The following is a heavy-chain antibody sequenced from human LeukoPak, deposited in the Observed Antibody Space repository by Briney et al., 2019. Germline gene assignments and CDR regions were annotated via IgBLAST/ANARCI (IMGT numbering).Heavy chain of an antibody. CDR1: GFTFSSHG. J-gene: IGHJ4*02. CDR2: IRYDGSNK. D-gene: IGHD3-22*01. Sequence: GGSLRLSCAASGFTFSSHGMHWVRQAPGKGLEWVAFIRYDGSNKYYGDSVKGRFTISRDNSKNMLYLQMNSLRAEDTAVYYCAKRADYYGSSGYTPFDYWGQGTLVTVSS. CDR3: AKRADYYGSSGYTPFDY. V-gene: IGHV3-30*02.